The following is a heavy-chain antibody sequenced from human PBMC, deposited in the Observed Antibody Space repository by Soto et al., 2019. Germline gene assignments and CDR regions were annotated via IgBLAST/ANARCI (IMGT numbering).Heavy chain of an antibody. J-gene: IGHJ2*01. D-gene: IGHD2-15*01. CDR2: INPNSGGT. V-gene: IGHV1-2*04. CDR1: GYTFTGYY. Sequence: ASVKVSCKASGYTFTGYYMHWVRQAPGQGLEWKGWINPNSGGTNYAQKFQGWVTMTRDTSISTAYMELSRLRSDDTAVYYCARDHRYCSGGSCYSPGGYFDLWGRGTLVTVSS. CDR3: ARDHRYCSGGSCYSPGGYFDL.